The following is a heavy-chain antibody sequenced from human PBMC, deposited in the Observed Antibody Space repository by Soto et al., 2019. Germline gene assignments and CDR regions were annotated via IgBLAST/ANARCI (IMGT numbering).Heavy chain of an antibody. Sequence: VGSLRLSCAASGFTVSSNYMSWVRQAPGKGLEWVSVIYSGGSTYYADSVKGRFTISRDNSKNTLYLQMNSLRAEDTAVYYCARDPGSNYGDYYYYYGMDVWGQGTTVTVSS. CDR3: ARDPGSNYGDYYYYYGMDV. D-gene: IGHD4-4*01. V-gene: IGHV3-53*01. CDR2: IYSGGST. J-gene: IGHJ6*02. CDR1: GFTVSSNY.